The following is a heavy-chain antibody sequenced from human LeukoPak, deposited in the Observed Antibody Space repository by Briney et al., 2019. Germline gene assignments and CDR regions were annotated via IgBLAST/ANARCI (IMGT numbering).Heavy chain of an antibody. Sequence: GESLKISCKHSEYSFPNYCIGWVRQMPGKGLEWMGIIYPDDSDTRYSPSFQGQVTISADKSISAAYLQWSSLKASDTAMYYCAIGRGGQQLGDYWGQGTLVTVSS. CDR1: EYSFPNYC. V-gene: IGHV5-51*01. CDR3: AIGRGGQQLGDY. J-gene: IGHJ4*02. CDR2: IYPDDSDT. D-gene: IGHD6-13*01.